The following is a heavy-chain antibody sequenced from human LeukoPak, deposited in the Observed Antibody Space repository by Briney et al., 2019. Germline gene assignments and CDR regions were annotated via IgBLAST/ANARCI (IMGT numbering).Heavy chain of an antibody. V-gene: IGHV3-7*01. CDR3: ARNSGSYYRGHFDY. CDR2: INQDGSEK. J-gene: IGHJ4*02. Sequence: GGSRRLSCAASGFPSSSYWMSWVRQAPGKGLEWVANINQDGSEKYYVDSVKGRFTISRDNAKSSLYLQMNSLRAEDTAVYYCARNSGSYYRGHFDYWGQGTLVTVSS. CDR1: GFPSSSYW. D-gene: IGHD1-26*01.